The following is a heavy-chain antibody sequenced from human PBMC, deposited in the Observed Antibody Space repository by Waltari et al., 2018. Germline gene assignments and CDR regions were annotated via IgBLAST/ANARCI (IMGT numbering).Heavy chain of an antibody. V-gene: IGHV3-9*01. CDR1: GFTFDDYA. Sequence: EVQLVESGGGLVQPGRSLRLSCAASGFTFDDYAMHWVRQAPGKGLEWVSGISWNSGSIGYADSVKGRFTISRDNAKNSLYLQMNSLRAEDTALYYCAKRVGGDYDEFDYWGQGTLVTVSS. CDR2: ISWNSGSI. CDR3: AKRVGGDYDEFDY. D-gene: IGHD4-17*01. J-gene: IGHJ4*02.